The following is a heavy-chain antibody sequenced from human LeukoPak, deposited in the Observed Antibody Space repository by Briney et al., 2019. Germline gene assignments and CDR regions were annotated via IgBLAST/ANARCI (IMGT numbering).Heavy chain of an antibody. CDR1: GFIFNSYC. J-gene: IGHJ4*02. V-gene: IGHV3-30*02. CDR2: IRYDGSNK. D-gene: IGHD3-22*01. CDR3: ATLPYYYDSSGSYYFDY. Sequence: GGSLRLSCAASGFIFNSYCMHWVRQAPGKGLEWVAFIRYDGSNKYYADSVKGRFTISRDNSKNTLYLQMNSLRVEDKAVYYCATLPYYYDSSGSYYFDYWGQGTLVTVSS.